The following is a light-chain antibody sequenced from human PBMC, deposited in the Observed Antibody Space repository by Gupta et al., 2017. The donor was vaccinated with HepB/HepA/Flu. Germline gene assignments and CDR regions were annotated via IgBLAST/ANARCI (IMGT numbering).Light chain of an antibody. V-gene: IGLV1-40*01. Sequence: QSVLTQPPSVSGAPGQRVTISCTGSNSNIGAGYDVHWYQQLPGTAPKLLIYVNNNRPSGVPDRFSGSKSGTSASLAITGLQAEDEADYYCQSYDSSLSGSGVFGGGTKLIVL. CDR3: QSYDSSLSGSGV. CDR1: NSNIGAGYD. CDR2: VNN. J-gene: IGLJ2*01.